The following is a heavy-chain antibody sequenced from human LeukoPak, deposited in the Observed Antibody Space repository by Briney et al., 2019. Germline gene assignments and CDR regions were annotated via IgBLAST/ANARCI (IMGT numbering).Heavy chain of an antibody. V-gene: IGHV1-46*01. CDR3: AREQAARTKNLFDP. Sequence: ASVKVSRKASGYTFTSYYMHWVRQAPGQGREWMGIINTSGGSTSYAQKFQGRVTMTRETPTRTVYMELSSLRTEATAVYYCAREQAARTKNLFDPWGQGTLVTVSS. D-gene: IGHD6-6*01. CDR2: INTSGGST. CDR1: GYTFTSYY. J-gene: IGHJ5*02.